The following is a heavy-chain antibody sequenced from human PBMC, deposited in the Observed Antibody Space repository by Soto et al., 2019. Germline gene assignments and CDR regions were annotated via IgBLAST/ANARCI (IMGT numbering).Heavy chain of an antibody. CDR3: ARHRNWKVDY. CDR2: IYYSGST. D-gene: IGHD1-1*01. V-gene: IGHV4-59*08. Sequence: ETLSLTCTVSGGSISSYYWSWIRQPPGKGQEWIGYIYYSGSTSYNPSLKSRVTISVDTSKNQFSLKVSSVTAADTAVYYCARHRNWKVDYWGQGTLVTVSS. J-gene: IGHJ4*02. CDR1: GGSISSYY.